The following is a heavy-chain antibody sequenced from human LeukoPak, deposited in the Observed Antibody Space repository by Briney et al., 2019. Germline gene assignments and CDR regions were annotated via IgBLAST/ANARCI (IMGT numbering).Heavy chain of an antibody. J-gene: IGHJ3*02. CDR1: GFTFSSYG. CDR2: IWYDGSKE. Sequence: PGGSLRLSCAASGFTFSSYGMHWVRQAPGKGLEWVAVIWYDGSKEYYADSVKGRFTISRDNSKNTLYLQMNSLRGEDTAVYYCTRGVGHKPFFDIWGQGTTVALSS. D-gene: IGHD2-21*01. V-gene: IGHV3-33*01. CDR3: TRGVGHKPFFDI.